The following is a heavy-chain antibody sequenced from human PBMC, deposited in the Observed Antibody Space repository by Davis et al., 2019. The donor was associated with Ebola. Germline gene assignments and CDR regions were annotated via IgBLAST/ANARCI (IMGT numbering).Heavy chain of an antibody. CDR3: TTDRVGSSSRHDY. D-gene: IGHD6-13*01. J-gene: IGHJ4*02. CDR1: GFTFSNAW. CDR2: IKSKTDGGTT. V-gene: IGHV3-15*07. Sequence: PGGSLRLSCAASGFTFSNAWMNWVRQAPGKGLEWVGRIKSKTDGGTTDYAAPVKGRFTISRDDSKNTLYLQMNSLKTEDTAVYYCTTDRVGSSSRHDYWGQGTLVTVSS.